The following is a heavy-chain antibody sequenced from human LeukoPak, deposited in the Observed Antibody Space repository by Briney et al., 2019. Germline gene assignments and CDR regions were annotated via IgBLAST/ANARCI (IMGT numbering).Heavy chain of an antibody. D-gene: IGHD5-12*01. CDR3: AKDGLIDIAFVTGDYYSYRDL. Sequence: GRSLRLSCAASGFTFDDYAMHWVRQAPGKGLEWVSLISGDGGSTYYADSVKGRFTISRDNSKNSLYLQMNSLRTEDTALYYCAKDGLIDIAFVTGDYYSYRDLWGKGTTVTVSS. CDR1: GFTFDDYA. CDR2: ISGDGGST. V-gene: IGHV3-43*02. J-gene: IGHJ6*03.